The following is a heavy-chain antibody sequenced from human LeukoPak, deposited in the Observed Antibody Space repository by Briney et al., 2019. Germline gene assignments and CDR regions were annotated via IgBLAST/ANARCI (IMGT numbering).Heavy chain of an antibody. V-gene: IGHV3-33*01. J-gene: IGHJ6*03. Sequence: GGSLRLSCAASGFTFSTYGMHWVRQAPGKGLEWVAVIWYDGNNIEYVDSVKGRFTISRDNSKNTLYLQMNSLRAEDTAVYYCARDALGYCDGTTCYNYYMDVWGKGTTVTVSS. D-gene: IGHD2-2*02. CDR1: GFTFSTYG. CDR3: ARDALGYCDGTTCYNYYMDV. CDR2: IWYDGNNI.